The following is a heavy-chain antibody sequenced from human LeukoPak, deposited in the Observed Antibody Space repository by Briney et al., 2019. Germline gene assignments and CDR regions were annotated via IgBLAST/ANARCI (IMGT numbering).Heavy chain of an antibody. CDR2: IIPILGVA. J-gene: IGHJ4*02. CDR1: GGTFTSYA. D-gene: IGHD3-22*01. V-gene: IGHV1-69*04. CDR3: AREVWYYYDSSGYQDY. Sequence: ASVKVSCKASGGTFTSYAISWVRQAPGQGLEWMGRIIPILGVANYAQKFQGRVAITADTSTTTAYMELSSLRSDDTAVYYCAREVWYYYDSSGYQDYWGQGTLVTVSS.